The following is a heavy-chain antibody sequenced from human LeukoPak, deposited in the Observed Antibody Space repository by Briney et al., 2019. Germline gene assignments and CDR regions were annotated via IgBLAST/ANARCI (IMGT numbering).Heavy chain of an antibody. D-gene: IGHD2-15*01. CDR3: ANGDIHY. Sequence: PGGSLRLSCAASGFTFSNYAMTWVRQAPGKGLEWVAFIRYDGSNKYYADSVKGRFTISRDNSKNTLYLQMNSLRAEDTAVYYCANGDIHYWGQGTLVTVSS. CDR2: IRYDGSNK. V-gene: IGHV3-30*02. CDR1: GFTFSNYA. J-gene: IGHJ4*02.